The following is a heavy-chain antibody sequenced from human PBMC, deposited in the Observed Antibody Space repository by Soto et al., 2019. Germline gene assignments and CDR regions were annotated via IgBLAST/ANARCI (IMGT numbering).Heavy chain of an antibody. CDR1: GFTFRSYA. D-gene: IGHD2-2*02. CDR3: ARGGHCRPTCCHTSRSSFDI. Sequence: GGSLRLSCAASGFTFRSYAMSWVRQAPGKGLEWVSAISGSGGSTYYADSEKGRFTISRDNAKNSLFLQVNSLRVEDTAVYSCARGGHCRPTCCHTSRSSFDIWGLGTMVTVSS. J-gene: IGHJ3*02. CDR2: ISGSGGST. V-gene: IGHV3-23*01.